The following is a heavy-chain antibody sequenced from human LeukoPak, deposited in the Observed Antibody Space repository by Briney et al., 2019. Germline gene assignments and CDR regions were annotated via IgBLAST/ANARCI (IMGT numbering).Heavy chain of an antibody. Sequence: SETLSLTCTVSGGSISSSSYYWGWIRQPPGKGLEWIGSIYYSGSTYYNPSLKSRVTISVDTSKNQFSLKLSSVTAADTAVYYCARDPVTAGYYYGMDVWGQGTTVTVSS. CDR3: ARDPVTAGYYYGMDV. J-gene: IGHJ6*02. CDR1: GGSISSSSYY. V-gene: IGHV4-39*07. CDR2: IYYSGST. D-gene: IGHD2-21*02.